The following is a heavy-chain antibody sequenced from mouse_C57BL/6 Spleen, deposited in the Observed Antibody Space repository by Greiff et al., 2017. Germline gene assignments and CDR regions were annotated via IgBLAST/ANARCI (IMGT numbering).Heavy chain of an antibody. CDR3: AKGRIYYSNYDYAMDY. D-gene: IGHD2-5*01. CDR2: ISSGSSTI. J-gene: IGHJ4*01. Sequence: EVQLVESGGGLVKPGGSLKLSCAASGFTFSDYGMHWVRQAPEKGLEWVAYISSGSSTIYYADTVKGRFTISRDNAKNTLFLQMTSLRSEDPAMYYCAKGRIYYSNYDYAMDYWGQGTSVTVSS. V-gene: IGHV5-17*01. CDR1: GFTFSDYG.